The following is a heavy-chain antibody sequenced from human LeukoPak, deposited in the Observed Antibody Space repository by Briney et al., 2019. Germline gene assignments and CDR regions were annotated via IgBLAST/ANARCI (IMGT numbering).Heavy chain of an antibody. CDR3: ARVYETYYDYVWGSYRSYYFDY. CDR2: ISAYNGNT. J-gene: IGHJ4*02. V-gene: IGHV1-18*01. D-gene: IGHD3-16*02. CDR1: GYTFSSYG. Sequence: ASVKVSCKASGYTFSSYGISWVRQAPGQGLEWMGWISAYNGNTNYAQNLQGRVTMTTDTSTSTAYMELRSLRAEDTAVYYCARVYETYYDYVWGSYRSYYFDYWGQGTLVTVSS.